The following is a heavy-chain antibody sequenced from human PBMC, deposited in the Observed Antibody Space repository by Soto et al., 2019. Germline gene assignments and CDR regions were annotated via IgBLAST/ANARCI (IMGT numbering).Heavy chain of an antibody. CDR3: ARWVQDIVVVPAAISGMDV. CDR1: GYTFTSDY. V-gene: IGHV1-46*01. D-gene: IGHD2-2*02. J-gene: IGHJ6*02. Sequence: ASVKVSCKASGYTFTSDYMHWVRQAPGQGLEWMGIINPSGGSTSYAQKFQGRVTMTRDTSTSTVYMELSSLRSEDTAVYYCARWVQDIVVVPAAISGMDVWGQGTTVTVSS. CDR2: INPSGGST.